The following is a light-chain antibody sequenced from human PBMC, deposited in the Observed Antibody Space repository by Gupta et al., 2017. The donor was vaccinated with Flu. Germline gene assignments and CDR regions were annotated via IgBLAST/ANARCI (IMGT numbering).Light chain of an antibody. CDR1: SSY. CDR2: ATS. CDR3: QKHDNPAYS. Sequence: SSYLAWYQQKPGQAPRLLIYATSSRATGVPNRFSGRGSGTSFTPTISRLQPEDFAVYYCQKHDNPAYSFGQGTKLEIK. V-gene: IGKV3-20*01. J-gene: IGKJ2*03.